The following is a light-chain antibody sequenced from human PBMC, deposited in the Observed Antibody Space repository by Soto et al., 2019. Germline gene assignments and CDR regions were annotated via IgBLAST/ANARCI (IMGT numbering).Light chain of an antibody. Sequence: DIQMTQSPSSLSASVGDRVTITCRASQSINTYLNWYQQKPGKAPKLLIFASSIFQSGVPSRFTGSGSSTDFTLTINSPQPEDFATYYCQQSYTTPFTFGTGTKVDIK. J-gene: IGKJ3*01. CDR1: QSINTY. CDR2: ASS. CDR3: QQSYTTPFT. V-gene: IGKV1-39*01.